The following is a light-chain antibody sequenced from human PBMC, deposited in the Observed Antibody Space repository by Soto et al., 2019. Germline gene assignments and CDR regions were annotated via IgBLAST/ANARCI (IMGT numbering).Light chain of an antibody. V-gene: IGKV3-20*01. CDR2: GAS. J-gene: IGKJ4*01. CDR3: QQYGRSPLT. Sequence: EIVLTQSPGTLSLSPGERATLSCRASQSVSNSYLAWYHQKPGQAPRLLIYGASSRATGIPDRFSGSGSGTYFTLTISTLEPEDFAVYYCQQYGRSPLTFGGGTKVEIK. CDR1: QSVSNSY.